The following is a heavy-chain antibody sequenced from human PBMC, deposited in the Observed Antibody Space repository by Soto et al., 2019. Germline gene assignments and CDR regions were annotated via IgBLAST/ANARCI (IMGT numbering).Heavy chain of an antibody. CDR2: ISWNSGSI. D-gene: IGHD1-7*01. Sequence: GGSLRLSCAASGFTFDDYAMHWVRQAPGKGLEWVSGISWNSGSIGYADSVKGRFTISRDNAKNSLYLQMNSLRAEDTALYYCAKTNWNYYDYFDYWGQGTLVTVSS. V-gene: IGHV3-9*01. J-gene: IGHJ4*02. CDR1: GFTFDDYA. CDR3: AKTNWNYYDYFDY.